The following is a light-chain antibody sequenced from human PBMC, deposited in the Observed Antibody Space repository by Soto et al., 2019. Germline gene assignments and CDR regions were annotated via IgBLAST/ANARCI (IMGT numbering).Light chain of an antibody. CDR3: ATWADRLSSYV. CDR1: TSNIESNT. CDR2: SND. V-gene: IGLV1-44*01. J-gene: IGLJ1*01. Sequence: QSVLSQPPSASGTPGQRVTISCSGSTSNIESNTVSWYQQLPQRAPKLLIFSNDQRPSGVPDRFSGSKSGTSASLAISGLQSEDEAEYFCATWADRLSSYVFGTGTKLTVL.